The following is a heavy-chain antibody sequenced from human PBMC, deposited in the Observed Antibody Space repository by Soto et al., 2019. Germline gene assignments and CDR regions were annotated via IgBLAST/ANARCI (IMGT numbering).Heavy chain of an antibody. J-gene: IGHJ4*02. V-gene: IGHV3-43D*03. CDR3: AKDGGRRDGYNFDY. Sequence: GGSLRLSCAASGFTFDDYAMHWVRQAPGKGLEWVSLISWDGGSTYYADSVKGRFTISRDNSKNSLYLQMNSLRAEDTALYYCAKDGGRRDGYNFDYWGQGTLVTVSS. CDR2: ISWDGGST. D-gene: IGHD5-12*01. CDR1: GFTFDDYA.